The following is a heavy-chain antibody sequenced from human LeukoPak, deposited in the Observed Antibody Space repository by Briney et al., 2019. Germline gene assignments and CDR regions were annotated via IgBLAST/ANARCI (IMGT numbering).Heavy chain of an antibody. CDR3: ANSPNWNFDY. CDR2: ISYDGSNK. Sequence: GGSLRLSCAASGFTFSSYAMHWVRQAPGKGLEWVAVISYDGSNKYYADSVKGRFTISRDNSKNTLYLQMNSLRAEDTAVYYCANSPNWNFDYWGQGTLVTVSS. V-gene: IGHV3-30*04. D-gene: IGHD1-1*01. J-gene: IGHJ4*02. CDR1: GFTFSSYA.